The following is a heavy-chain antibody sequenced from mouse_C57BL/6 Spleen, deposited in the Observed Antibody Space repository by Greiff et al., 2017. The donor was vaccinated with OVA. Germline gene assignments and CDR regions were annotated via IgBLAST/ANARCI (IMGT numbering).Heavy chain of an antibody. D-gene: IGHD2-5*01. CDR2: IDPANGNT. Sequence: EVKLMESVAELVRPGASVKLSCTASGFNIKNTYMHWVKQRPEQGLEWIGRIDPANGNTKYAPKFQGKATITAAPSSNTAYLQLRSLTSVVPAIYYCARGASNWWQRNAMDYWGQGTSVTVSS. CDR3: ARGASNWWQRNAMDY. J-gene: IGHJ4*01. V-gene: IGHV14-3*01. CDR1: GFNIKNTY.